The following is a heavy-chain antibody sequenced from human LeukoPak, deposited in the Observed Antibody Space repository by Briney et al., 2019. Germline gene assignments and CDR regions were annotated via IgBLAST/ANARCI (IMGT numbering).Heavy chain of an antibody. J-gene: IGHJ4*02. D-gene: IGHD1-1*01. CDR1: GFTFSSYG. V-gene: IGHV3-30*02. Sequence: PGGSLRLSCAASGFTFSSYGMHWVRQAPGKGLEWVAFIRYDGSNKYCADSVKGRFTISRDNSKNTLYLQMNSLRAEDTAVYYCAKDGVGGYRTRQRGPVGFDYWGQGTLVTVSS. CDR2: IRYDGSNK. CDR3: AKDGVGGYRTRQRGPVGFDY.